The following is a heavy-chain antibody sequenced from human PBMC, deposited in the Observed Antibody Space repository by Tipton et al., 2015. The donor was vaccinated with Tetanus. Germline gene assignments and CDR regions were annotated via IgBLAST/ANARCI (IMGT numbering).Heavy chain of an antibody. J-gene: IGHJ4*02. CDR2: LSYSGRT. CDR1: GGSMSTSGHY. CDR3: ARLREIVSRSGWDFDY. V-gene: IGHV4-39*02. D-gene: IGHD5/OR15-5a*01. Sequence: TLSLTCIVSGGSMSTSGHYGAWVRQSPGQGLEWIGSLSYSGRTYYKPSLKSRVTMSVDTSKKDFSVRLRSVTAADTAVYYCARLREIVSRSGWDFDYWGQGILVSVSS.